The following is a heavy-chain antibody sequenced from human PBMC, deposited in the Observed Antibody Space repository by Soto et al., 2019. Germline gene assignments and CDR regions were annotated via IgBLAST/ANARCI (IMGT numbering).Heavy chain of an antibody. Sequence: SETLSLTCTVSGGSISSSSYYWGWIRQPPGKGLEWIGSIYYSGSTYYNPSLKSRVTISVDTSKNQFSLKLSSVTAADTAVYYCARIRFGTTRVYYFDYWGQGTLVTVSS. V-gene: IGHV4-39*01. CDR3: ARIRFGTTRVYYFDY. CDR1: GGSISSSSYY. J-gene: IGHJ4*02. CDR2: IYYSGST. D-gene: IGHD3-10*01.